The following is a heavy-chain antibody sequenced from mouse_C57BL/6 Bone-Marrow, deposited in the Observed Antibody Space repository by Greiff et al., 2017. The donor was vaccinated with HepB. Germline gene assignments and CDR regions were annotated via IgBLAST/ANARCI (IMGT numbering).Heavy chain of an antibody. V-gene: IGHV14-4*01. CDR2: IDPENGDT. J-gene: IGHJ2*01. CDR1: GFNIKDDY. Sequence: EVQLQQSGAELVRPGASVELSCTASGFNIKDDYMHWVKQRPEQGLEWIGWIDPENGDTEYASKFQGKATITADTSSNTAYLQLSSLTSEDTAVYYCTTVDSYYFDYWGQGTTLTVSS. CDR3: TTVDSYYFDY.